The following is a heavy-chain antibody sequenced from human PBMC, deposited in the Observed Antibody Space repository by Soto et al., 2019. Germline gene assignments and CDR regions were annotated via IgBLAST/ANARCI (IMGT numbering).Heavy chain of an antibody. CDR3: ARIRPDDYGDPDAFDF. D-gene: IGHD4-17*01. Sequence: QVQLQESGPGLEKASQTMSLTCSDCGGSISSGGYYWSWIRQHPEKGLEWIGHIYYSGSTYYNPSLKSRVTISVYTSKNQFSLKLNSVTAADTAVYYCARIRPDDYGDPDAFDFWGQGTMVTVSA. J-gene: IGHJ3*01. V-gene: IGHV4-31*03. CDR2: IYYSGST. CDR1: GGSISSGGYY.